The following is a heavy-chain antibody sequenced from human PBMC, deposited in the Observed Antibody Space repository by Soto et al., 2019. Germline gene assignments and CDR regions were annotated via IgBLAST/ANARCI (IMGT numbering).Heavy chain of an antibody. CDR2: ISFDGSNK. D-gene: IGHD2-2*01. Sequence: GGSMRLSCAASGLTFSSHGMHWIRQAPGEGLEWVAVISFDGSNKYYAAYVKGRFTISRDNSKNTLYLQMNSLRAEDTAVYYCAKERMEQYQLLPFFDYWGQGTLVTVSS. CDR3: AKERMEQYQLLPFFDY. V-gene: IGHV3-30*18. J-gene: IGHJ4*02. CDR1: GLTFSSHG.